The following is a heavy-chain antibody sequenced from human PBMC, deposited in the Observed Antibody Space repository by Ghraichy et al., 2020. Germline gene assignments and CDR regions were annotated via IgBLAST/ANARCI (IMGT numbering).Heavy chain of an antibody. V-gene: IGHV3-30*14. CDR2: ISYDGSNK. J-gene: IGHJ6*02. D-gene: IGHD2-2*01. Sequence: GGSLRLSCAASGFNFSSYDMHWVRQAPGKGLEWVAVISYDGSNKYNADSVKGRFTISRDNSKNTLYLQMNSLRTEDTALYYCARDRGKGGNSRYCSSSSCYSYYYGMDVWGQGTTVTVSS. CDR1: GFNFSSYD. CDR3: ARDRGKGGNSRYCSSSSCYSYYYGMDV.